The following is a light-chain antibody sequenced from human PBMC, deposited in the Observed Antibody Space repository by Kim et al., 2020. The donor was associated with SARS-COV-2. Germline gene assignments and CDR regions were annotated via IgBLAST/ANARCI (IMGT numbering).Light chain of an antibody. CDR1: QNIGTS. CDR2: SAS. J-gene: IGKJ2*01. V-gene: IGKV1-16*01. Sequence: DIQMTQSPSSLSASVGDRVTITCRASQNIGTSLAWFQQKPGKAPKSLIYSASDLNTGVPSRFSGSGSGTDFTLAINSLQPEDFATYYCHQYKTYPYTFGHGTKVDIK. CDR3: HQYKTYPYT.